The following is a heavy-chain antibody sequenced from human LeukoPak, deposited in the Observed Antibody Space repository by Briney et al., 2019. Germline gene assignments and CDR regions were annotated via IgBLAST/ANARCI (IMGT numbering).Heavy chain of an antibody. J-gene: IGHJ4*02. CDR2: ISYDGSNK. V-gene: IGHV3-30-3*01. CDR3: ASYNSYGFDY. Sequence: GRSLRLSCAASGFTFSSYAMHWVRQAPGKGLEWVAVISYDGSNKYYADSVKGRFTISRDNSKNTLYLQMNSLRAEDTAVYYCASYNSYGFDYWGQGTLVTVSS. D-gene: IGHD5-18*01. CDR1: GFTFSSYA.